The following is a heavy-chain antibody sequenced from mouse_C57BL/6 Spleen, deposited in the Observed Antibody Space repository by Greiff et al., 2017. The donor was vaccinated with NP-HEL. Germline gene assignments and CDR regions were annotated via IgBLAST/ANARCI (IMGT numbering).Heavy chain of an antibody. D-gene: IGHD4-1*01. CDR1: GFTFSSYA. CDR2: ISDGGSYT. CDR3: ARDNWAALDY. Sequence: DVKLVESGGGLVKPGGSLKLSCAASGFTFSSYAMSWVRQTPEKRLEWVATISDGGSYTYYPDNVKGRFTISRDNAKNNLYLQMSHLKSEDTAMYYCARDNWAALDYWGQGTTLTVSS. J-gene: IGHJ2*01. V-gene: IGHV5-4*01.